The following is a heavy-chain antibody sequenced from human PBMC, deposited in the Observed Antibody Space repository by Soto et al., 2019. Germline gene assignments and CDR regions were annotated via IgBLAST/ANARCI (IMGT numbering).Heavy chain of an antibody. CDR3: APSQLYRSSSWIWLDP. D-gene: IGHD6-6*01. CDR2: TYYRSKWYN. J-gene: IGHJ5*02. V-gene: IGHV6-1*01. Sequence: SQPLSLPYAISGDSVSSNSAAWNWIRQSPSRGLEWLGRTYYRSKWYNDYAVSVKSRITINPDTSKNQFSLQLNSVTPEDTAVYYCAPSQLYRSSSWIWLDPWGQGTLVTVSS. CDR1: GDSVSSNSAA.